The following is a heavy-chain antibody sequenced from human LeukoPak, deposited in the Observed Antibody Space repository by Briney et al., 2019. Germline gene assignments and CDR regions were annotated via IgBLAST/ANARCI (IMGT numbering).Heavy chain of an antibody. CDR1: GFTVSSNY. J-gene: IGHJ4*02. V-gene: IGHV3-53*01. CDR2: IYSGGST. CDR3: ARDLGSYGIDY. D-gene: IGHD3-10*01. Sequence: GGSLRLSCAASGFTVSSNYMSWLRQAPGKGLEWVSVIYSGGSTYYADSVKGRFTISRDNSKNTLYLQMNSLRAEDTAVYYCARDLGSYGIDYWGQGTLVTVSS.